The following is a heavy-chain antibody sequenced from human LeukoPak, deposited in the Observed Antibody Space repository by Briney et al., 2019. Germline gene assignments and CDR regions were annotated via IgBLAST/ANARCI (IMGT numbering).Heavy chain of an antibody. J-gene: IGHJ4*02. CDR1: GGSISSHY. Sequence: SETLSLTCTVSGGSISSHYWSWIRQPPGKGLEWIGYIYYSGSTNYNPSLKSRVTISVDTSKNQFSLKLSSVTAADTAVYYCARGQGHYDSSGYYRYYFDYWGQGTLATVSS. V-gene: IGHV4-59*11. CDR2: IYYSGST. CDR3: ARGQGHYDSSGYYRYYFDY. D-gene: IGHD3-22*01.